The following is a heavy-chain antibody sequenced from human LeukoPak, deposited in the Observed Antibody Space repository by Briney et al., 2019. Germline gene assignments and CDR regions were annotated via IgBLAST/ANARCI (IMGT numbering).Heavy chain of an antibody. CDR3: TRGVVAASALFDY. Sequence: PGGSLRLSCAASGFTFSSYAMSWFRQAPGKGLEWVGFIRSKTYGGTTEYVASVKGRFTISRDDSRSIAYLQMNSLKTEDTAMYFCTRGVVAASALFDYWGQGTLVTVSS. D-gene: IGHD1-26*01. J-gene: IGHJ4*02. CDR2: IRSKTYGGTT. V-gene: IGHV3-49*03. CDR1: GFTFSSYA.